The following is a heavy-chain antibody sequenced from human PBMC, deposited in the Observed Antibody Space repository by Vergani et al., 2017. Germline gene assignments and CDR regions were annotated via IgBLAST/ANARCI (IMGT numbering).Heavy chain of an antibody. D-gene: IGHD4-11*01. CDR2: IYTSGST. Sequence: QLQLQESGPGLVKPSETLSLTCTVSGGSISSSSYYWGWIRQPAGKGLEWIGRIYTSGSTNYNPSLKSRVTMSVDTSKNQFPLKLSSVTAADTAVYYCARDARGRTTVKGPIWYYYMDVWGKGTTVTVSS. V-gene: IGHV4-61*02. J-gene: IGHJ6*03. CDR1: GGSISSSSYY. CDR3: ARDARGRTTVKGPIWYYYMDV.